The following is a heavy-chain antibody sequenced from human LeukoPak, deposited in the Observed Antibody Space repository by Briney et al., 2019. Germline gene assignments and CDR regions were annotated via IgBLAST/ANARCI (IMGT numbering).Heavy chain of an antibody. CDR3: ARDGGYGSSWLRFDP. V-gene: IGHV4-30-2*01. CDR1: GGSISSGGYS. J-gene: IGHJ5*02. D-gene: IGHD2-2*01. Sequence: KASETLSLTCAVSGGSISSGGYSWSWIRQPPGKGLEWIGYIYHSGSTYYNPSLKSRVTISVDRSKNQFSLKLSSVTAADTAVYYCARDGGYGSSWLRFDPWGQGTLVTVSS. CDR2: IYHSGST.